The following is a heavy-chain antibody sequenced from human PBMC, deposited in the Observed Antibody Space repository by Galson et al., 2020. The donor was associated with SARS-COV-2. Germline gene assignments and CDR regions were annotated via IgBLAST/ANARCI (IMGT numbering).Heavy chain of an antibody. CDR3: ARCPTSSVVQSHFDY. J-gene: IGHJ4*02. CDR2: IDWDDDI. V-gene: IGHV2-70*04. D-gene: IGHD2-15*01. Sequence: FGPTLVKPTQTLILTCTFSGFSLRTSGMRVSWIRQPPGKALEWLARIDWDDDIFYNTSLRTRLTISKDTSKNQVVLTMTNVDPVDTATYYCARCPTSSVVQSHFDYWGQGILVTVSS. CDR1: GFSLRTSGMR.